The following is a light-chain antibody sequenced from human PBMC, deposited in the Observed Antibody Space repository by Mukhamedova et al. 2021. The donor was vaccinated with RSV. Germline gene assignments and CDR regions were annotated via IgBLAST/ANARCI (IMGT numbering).Light chain of an antibody. V-gene: IGLV7-46*01. J-gene: IGLJ1*01. CDR1: TGAVTSGHY. CDR2: DTN. CDR3: LLFYGGGPHV. Sequence: STGAVTSGHYPYWFQQKPGQAPRTLIYDTNNKHSWTPARFSGSLLGGKAALTLSGAQPEDEADYYCLLFYGGGPHVFGTGTKVTV.